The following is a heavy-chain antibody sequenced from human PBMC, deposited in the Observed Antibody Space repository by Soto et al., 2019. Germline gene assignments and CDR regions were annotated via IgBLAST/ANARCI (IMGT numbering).Heavy chain of an antibody. CDR2: INHSGST. J-gene: IGHJ6*02. V-gene: IGHV4-34*01. CDR1: GGSFSGYY. Sequence: SETLSLTCAVYGGSFSGYYWSWIRQPPGKGLEWIGEINHSGSTNYNPSLKSRVTISVDTSKNQFSLKLSSVTAADTAVYYCARGRNSWHYYYYYYGMDVWGQGTTVTVSS. CDR3: ARGRNSWHYYYYYYGMDV. D-gene: IGHD2-2*01.